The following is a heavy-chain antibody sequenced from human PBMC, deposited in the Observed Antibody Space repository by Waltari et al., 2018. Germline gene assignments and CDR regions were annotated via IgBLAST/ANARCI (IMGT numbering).Heavy chain of an antibody. CDR1: GGSFSGYY. J-gene: IGHJ6*02. CDR2: INHSGST. Sequence: QVQLQQWGAGLLKPSETLSLTCAVYGGSFSGYYWSWIRQPPGTGLEWIGEINHSGSTNYNPSLKSRVTISVDTSKNQFSLKLSSVTAADTAVYYCARVGGAMVRGVTNYYYGMDVWGQGTTVTVSS. D-gene: IGHD3-10*01. CDR3: ARVGGAMVRGVTNYYYGMDV. V-gene: IGHV4-34*01.